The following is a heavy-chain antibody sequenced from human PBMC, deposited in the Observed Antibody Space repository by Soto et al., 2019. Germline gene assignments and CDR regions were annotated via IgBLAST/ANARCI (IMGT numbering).Heavy chain of an antibody. Sequence: EVQLVESGGGLVQPGGSLRLSCAASGFTFSSYWMHWVRQAPGKGLVWVSRINSDGSSTSYADSVKGRFTISRDNAKNTLYLQMNSLRAEDTAVYYCARIGGESVLRYFDWLSPVHYYGMDVWGQGTTVTVSS. CDR2: INSDGSST. CDR3: ARIGGESVLRYFDWLSPVHYYGMDV. J-gene: IGHJ6*02. CDR1: GFTFSSYW. D-gene: IGHD3-9*01. V-gene: IGHV3-74*01.